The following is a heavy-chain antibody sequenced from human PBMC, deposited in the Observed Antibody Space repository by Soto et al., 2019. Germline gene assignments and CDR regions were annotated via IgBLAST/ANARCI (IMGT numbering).Heavy chain of an antibody. CDR3: ARGSTSPAGYYYYYYYMDV. CDR2: IYSGGST. CDR1: GFTVSSNY. Sequence: GGSLRLSCAASGFTVSSNYMSWVRQAPGKGLEWVSVIYSGGSTYYADSVKGRFTISRVNSKNTLYLQMMSLRAEDTAVEYCARGSTSPAGYYYYYYYMDVWGKGTTVTVSS. D-gene: IGHD6-6*01. V-gene: IGHV3-66*01. J-gene: IGHJ6*03.